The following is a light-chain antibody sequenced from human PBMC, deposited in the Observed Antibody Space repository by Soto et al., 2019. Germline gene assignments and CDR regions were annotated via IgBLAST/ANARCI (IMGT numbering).Light chain of an antibody. CDR3: QQYDNLLLT. CDR1: QDISNY. J-gene: IGKJ4*01. Sequence: DIQMTQSPSSLSASVGDRVTITGQASQDISNYLNWYQQKPGKAPKLLIYDGSNLETGVPSRFSGSGSWTDFTFTIISLQPEDIATYYCQQYDNLLLTFGGGTKVEIK. V-gene: IGKV1-33*01. CDR2: DGS.